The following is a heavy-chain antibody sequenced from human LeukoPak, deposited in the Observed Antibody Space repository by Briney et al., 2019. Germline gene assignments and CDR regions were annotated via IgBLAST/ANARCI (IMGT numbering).Heavy chain of an antibody. CDR2: ISSCSTYI. CDR3: AGSDTTGYSPREWDYWYFDL. V-gene: IGHV3-21*01. CDR1: GFTFSTYS. Sequence: SGGSLRLSCVSSGFTFSTYSMNWGRQAPGKGLELVSSISSCSTYIYYADSVKGRFTISRDNAKNSLYLQMNSLRAEDTAVYYCAGSDTTGYSPREWDYWYFDLWGRGTLVTVSS. J-gene: IGHJ2*01. D-gene: IGHD3-9*01.